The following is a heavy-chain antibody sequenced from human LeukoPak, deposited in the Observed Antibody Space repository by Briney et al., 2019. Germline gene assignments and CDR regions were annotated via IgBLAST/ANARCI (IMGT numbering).Heavy chain of an antibody. D-gene: IGHD7-27*01. V-gene: IGHV1-8*01. CDR3: ARNPPRTGDFNS. Sequence: ASVKVSCKTSGYTFTSYDINWVRQATGQGLEWLGWMSPNNGDTGYAQKSQGRVTMTRDTSTNTAYMELGALTSEDTAVYYCARNPPRTGDFNSWGQGALVTVSS. J-gene: IGHJ4*02. CDR1: GYTFTSYD. CDR2: MSPNNGDT.